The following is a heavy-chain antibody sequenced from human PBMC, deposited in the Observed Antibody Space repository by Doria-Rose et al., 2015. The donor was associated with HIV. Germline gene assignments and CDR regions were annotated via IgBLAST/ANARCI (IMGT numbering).Heavy chain of an antibody. V-gene: IGHV1-3*04. D-gene: IGHD3-22*01. Sequence: SGYTFTAHAIHWLRQAPGQRLEWMGWINIVTGKTKYSQRFQGRVTITRDTSARIAYVELSSLRSEDTAFYYCARDGYYDSGGHYYISAGNRFDTWGQGTLVTVSS. J-gene: IGHJ5*02. CDR3: ARDGYYDSGGHYYISAGNRFDT. CDR2: INIVTGKT. CDR1: GYTFTAHA.